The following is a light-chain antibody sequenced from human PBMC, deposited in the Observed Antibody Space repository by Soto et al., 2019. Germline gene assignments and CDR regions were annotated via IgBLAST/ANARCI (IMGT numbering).Light chain of an antibody. CDR3: SSYTTSSTPVV. J-gene: IGLJ2*01. Sequence: QSALTQPASVSGSPGQSITISCTGTSSDVGSYNYVSWYQQYPGKAPKLMIYDVSNRPSGVSYRFSGSKSGNTASVPISGRQAEDAAEYYCSSYTTSSTPVVFGGGTKLTVL. CDR1: SSDVGSYNY. V-gene: IGLV2-14*01. CDR2: DVS.